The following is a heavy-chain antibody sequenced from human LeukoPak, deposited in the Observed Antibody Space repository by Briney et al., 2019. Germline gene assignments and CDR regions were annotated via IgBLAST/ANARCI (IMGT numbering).Heavy chain of an antibody. J-gene: IGHJ3*02. CDR3: ARDLIGYCSGGSCYSDAFDI. V-gene: IGHV1-18*01. CDR2: ISAYNGNT. D-gene: IGHD2-15*01. Sequence: ASVKVSCKASGYTFTSYGISWVRQAPGQGLEWMGWISAYNGNTNYAQKLQGRVTMTTDTSTSTAYMELRSLRSDDTAVYYCARDLIGYCSGGSCYSDAFDIWGQGTMVTVSS. CDR1: GYTFTSYG.